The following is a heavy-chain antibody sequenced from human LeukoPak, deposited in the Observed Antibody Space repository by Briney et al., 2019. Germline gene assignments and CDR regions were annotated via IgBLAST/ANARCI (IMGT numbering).Heavy chain of an antibody. J-gene: IGHJ5*02. Sequence: GGTLRLSCAASGFTFSSYGMNWVRQAPGKGLEWVSSISSSSSYIYYADSVKGRFTISRDNAKNSLYLQMNSLRAEDTAVYYCARDYEYSSGWYSGYWFDPWGQGTLVTVSS. V-gene: IGHV3-21*01. CDR2: ISSSSSYI. CDR3: ARDYEYSSGWYSGYWFDP. D-gene: IGHD6-19*01. CDR1: GFTFSSYG.